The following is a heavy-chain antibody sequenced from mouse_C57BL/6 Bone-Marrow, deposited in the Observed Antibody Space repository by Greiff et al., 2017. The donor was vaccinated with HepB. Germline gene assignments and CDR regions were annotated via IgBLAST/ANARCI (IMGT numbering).Heavy chain of an antibody. Sequence: QVQLQQSGPELVKPGASVKLSCKASGYAFSSSWMNWVKQRPGKGLEWIGRIYPGDGDTNYNGKFKGKTTLTADKSSSTAYMQLSSLTSEDSAVYCCARSTVDYAMDYWGQGTKVTVSS. CDR1: GYAFSSSW. D-gene: IGHD1-1*01. CDR3: ARSTVDYAMDY. V-gene: IGHV1-82*01. CDR2: IYPGDGDT. J-gene: IGHJ4*01.